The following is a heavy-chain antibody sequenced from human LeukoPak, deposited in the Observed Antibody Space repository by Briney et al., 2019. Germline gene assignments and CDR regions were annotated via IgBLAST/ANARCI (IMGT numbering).Heavy chain of an antibody. CDR2: INDNGDGT. D-gene: IGHD3-10*01. J-gene: IGHJ4*02. CDR3: ATLTLYYGSGSYFDY. V-gene: IGHV3-23*01. Sequence: GGSLRLSCAASGFTFSSYAMSWVRQAPGKGLKWVSTINDNGDGTYYADSVKGRFTISRDTAKNTLFLQMNSLRAEDTALYYCATLTLYYGSGSYFDYWGQGTLVSVSS. CDR1: GFTFSSYA.